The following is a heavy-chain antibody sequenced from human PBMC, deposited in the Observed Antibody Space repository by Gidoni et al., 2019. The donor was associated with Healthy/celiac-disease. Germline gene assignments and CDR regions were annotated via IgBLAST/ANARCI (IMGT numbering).Heavy chain of an antibody. V-gene: IGHV3-49*05. D-gene: IGHD1-26*01. CDR2: IRSKAYGGTT. J-gene: IGHJ4*02. Sequence: EVQLAESGGGLVKPGRSLRLSCTASGFTFCYYAMSWFRQAPGKGLEWVGFIRSKAYGGTTEYAASVKGRFTISRDDSKSIAYLQMNSLKTEDTAVYYCTRDPPVGTERLFWGQGTLVTVSS. CDR3: TRDPPVGTERLF. CDR1: GFTFCYYA.